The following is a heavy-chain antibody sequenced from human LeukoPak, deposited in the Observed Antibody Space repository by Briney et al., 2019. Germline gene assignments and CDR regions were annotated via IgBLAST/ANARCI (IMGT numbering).Heavy chain of an antibody. CDR1: GFTFSSYG. J-gene: IGHJ4*02. D-gene: IGHD3-10*01. CDR2: ISGSGGST. CDR3: AKERGITMVRERSFDY. V-gene: IGHV3-23*01. Sequence: GGSLRLSCAASGFTFSSYGMSWVRQAPGKGLEWVSAISGSGGSTYYADSVKGRFTISRDNSKNTLYLQMNSLRAEDTAVYYCAKERGITMVRERSFDYWGQGTLVTVSS.